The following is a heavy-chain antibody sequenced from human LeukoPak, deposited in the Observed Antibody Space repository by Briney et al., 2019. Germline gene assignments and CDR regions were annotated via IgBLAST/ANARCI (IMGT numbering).Heavy chain of an antibody. CDR3: ATSWILMVTGAFDI. CDR1: GFTFSDTW. CDR2: IRSDGSDT. Sequence: QPGGSLRLSCAASGFTFSDTWMHWVRQAPGEGLVWVSRIRSDGSDTRYAESVKGRFTISRDNAKNTLYLQMNSLRAEDTAVYYCATSWILMVTGAFDIWGQGAMVTVSS. J-gene: IGHJ3*02. V-gene: IGHV3-74*01. D-gene: IGHD5-18*01.